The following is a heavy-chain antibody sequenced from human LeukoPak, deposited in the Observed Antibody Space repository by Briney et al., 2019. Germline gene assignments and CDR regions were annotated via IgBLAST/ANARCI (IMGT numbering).Heavy chain of an antibody. J-gene: IGHJ4*02. CDR3: ARDQYSGSLDY. Sequence: PSATLSLTCTVSGGSISSYYWTWIRQPAGKGLEWIGRFYSTGSTNYNPSLKSRVTMSVDTSKNQFSLKLSSVTAADTAVYYCARDQYSGSLDYWGQGTLVTVSS. V-gene: IGHV4-4*07. D-gene: IGHD1-26*01. CDR1: GGSISSYY. CDR2: FYSTGST.